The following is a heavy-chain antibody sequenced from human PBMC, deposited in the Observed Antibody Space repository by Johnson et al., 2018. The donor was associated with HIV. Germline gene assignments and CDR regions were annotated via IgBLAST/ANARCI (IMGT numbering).Heavy chain of an antibody. CDR2: IKSKTDGGTI. V-gene: IGHV3-15*01. CDR3: ARVGGLYCSSTSCYKGDAFDI. J-gene: IGHJ3*02. Sequence: EQLVESGGGLVQPGGSLRLSCAASGFTFTNAWMSWLRQAPGKGLEWIGRIKSKTDGGTIEYAAPVKGRFTISRDDSKNTLYLQMNSLRAEDTAVYYCARVGGLYCSSTSCYKGDAFDIWGQGTMVTVSS. D-gene: IGHD2-2*02. CDR1: GFTFTNAW.